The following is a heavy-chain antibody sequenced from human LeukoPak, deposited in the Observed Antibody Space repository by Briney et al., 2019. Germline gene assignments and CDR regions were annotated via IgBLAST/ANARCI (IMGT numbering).Heavy chain of an antibody. V-gene: IGHV1-46*01. CDR2: INPSGGST. J-gene: IGHJ4*02. CDR1: GYTFTSYY. D-gene: IGHD3-22*01. CDR3: AREWGHESSGYYYAY. Sequence: ASVKVSCKASGYTFTSYYMHWVRQAPGQGLEWMGIINPSGGSTSYAQKFQGRVTMTRDTSTSTAYMEMSSLRSEDTAVYYCAREWGHESSGYYYAYWGQGTLVTVSS.